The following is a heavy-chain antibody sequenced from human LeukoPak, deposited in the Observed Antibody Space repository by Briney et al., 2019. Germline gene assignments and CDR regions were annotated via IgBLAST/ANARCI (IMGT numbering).Heavy chain of an antibody. CDR1: GFTFSSYW. CDR2: INSDGSSR. J-gene: IGHJ5*02. Sequence: GGSLGLSCAASGFTFSSYWMHWVRQDPGKGLVWVSRINSDGSSRSYVDSVMGRFTISRDNAKNTLYLQLDSLRAEDTAVYYCARGLAVAGSSWFDPWGQGTLVSVSS. D-gene: IGHD6-19*01. CDR3: ARGLAVAGSSWFDP. V-gene: IGHV3-74*01.